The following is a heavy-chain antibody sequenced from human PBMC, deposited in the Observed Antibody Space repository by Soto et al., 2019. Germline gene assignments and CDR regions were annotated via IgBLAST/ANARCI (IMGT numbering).Heavy chain of an antibody. CDR1: GFTVSSSY. V-gene: IGHV3-53*02. CDR2: IYSGGNT. J-gene: IGHJ3*02. D-gene: IGHD2-8*01. Sequence: EVQPVETGGDLIQPGGSLRLSCAASGFTVSSSYMSWVRQAPGKGLEWVSVIYSGGNTYYADSVQGRFTISRDNSKNTLYLQMNSLRAEDTAVYYCAREFSMAYCAFDIWGQGTMVTVSS. CDR3: AREFSMAYCAFDI.